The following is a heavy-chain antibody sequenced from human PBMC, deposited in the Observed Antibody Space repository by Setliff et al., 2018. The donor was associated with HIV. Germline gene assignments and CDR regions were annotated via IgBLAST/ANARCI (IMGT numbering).Heavy chain of an antibody. V-gene: IGHV3-30*01. D-gene: IGHD1-26*01. CDR3: ARDRVEAERGAFDI. J-gene: IGHJ4*02. CDR1: GFTFSSYS. CDR2: ISHDGNNK. Sequence: GGSLRLSCAASGFTFSSYSFHWVRQAPGKGLEWVTVISHDGNNKFYADSVKGRFIISRDNSKDTVSLEMTSLTSEDTAMYYCARDRVEAERGAFDIWGQGTQVTVSS.